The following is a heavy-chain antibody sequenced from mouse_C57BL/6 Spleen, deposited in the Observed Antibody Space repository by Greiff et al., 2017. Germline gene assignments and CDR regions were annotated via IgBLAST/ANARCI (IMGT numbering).Heavy chain of an antibody. CDR1: GYAFSSSW. Sequence: VQLQQSGPELVKPGVSVKISCKASGYAFSSSWMHWVKQRPGKGLEWIGRIYPGYGDTNYNGKVKGKATLTADKSSSTAYMQLDRLTSEDSAVYYCADSDVDNDGRDYWGQGTSVTVSS. CDR3: ADSDVDNDGRDY. V-gene: IGHV1-82*01. J-gene: IGHJ4*01. CDR2: IYPGYGDT. D-gene: IGHD2-4*01.